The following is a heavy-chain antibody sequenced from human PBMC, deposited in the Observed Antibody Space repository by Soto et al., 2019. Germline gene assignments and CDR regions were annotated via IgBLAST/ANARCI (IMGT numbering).Heavy chain of an antibody. J-gene: IGHJ6*02. CDR3: ARDLYDFWSGYLRYYYYGMDV. CDR2: ISSSSSYI. V-gene: IGHV3-21*01. Sequence: GSLRLSCAASGFTFSSYSMNWVRQAPGKGLEWVSSISSSSSYIYYADSVKGRFTISRDNAKNSLYLQMNSLRAEDTAVYYCARDLYDFWSGYLRYYYYGMDVWGQGTTVTVSS. D-gene: IGHD3-3*01. CDR1: GFTFSSYS.